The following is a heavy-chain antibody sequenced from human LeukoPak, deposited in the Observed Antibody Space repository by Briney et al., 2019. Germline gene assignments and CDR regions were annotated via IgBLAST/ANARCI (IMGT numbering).Heavy chain of an antibody. J-gene: IGHJ5*02. V-gene: IGHV4-59*08. CDR2: LSNSGTT. CDR1: GGSISHFY. CDR3: ARHQFYFDSGRSSPETFWFDP. Sequence: SETLSLTCTVSGGSISHFYWSWIRQSPGQGLEWIGYLSNSGTTNYNPSLKSRVPISVEPSRKQLSLKLTSLTAADTAVYFCARHQFYFDSGRSSPETFWFDPWGQGTLVTVSS. D-gene: IGHD3-10*01.